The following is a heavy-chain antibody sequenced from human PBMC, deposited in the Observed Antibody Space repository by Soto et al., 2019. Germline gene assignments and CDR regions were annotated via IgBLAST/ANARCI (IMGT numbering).Heavy chain of an antibody. D-gene: IGHD3-3*01. V-gene: IGHV3-23*01. Sequence: EVQLLESGGGLVQPGGSLRLSCAASGFAFRSYAMSWVRQAPGKGLEWVSAIRRNSDTTFYADSVKGRFTISRDNSENTLYLQMNSLRAEDTAVYYCAIRSISWSYWGPGTLVTVSS. J-gene: IGHJ4*02. CDR1: GFAFRSYA. CDR2: IRRNSDTT. CDR3: AIRSISWSY.